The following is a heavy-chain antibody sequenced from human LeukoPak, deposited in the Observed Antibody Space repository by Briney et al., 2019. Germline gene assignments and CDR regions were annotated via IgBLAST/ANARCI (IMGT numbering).Heavy chain of an antibody. CDR1: GFTFTDYG. CDR3: AKCGLHTFGLYLY. V-gene: IGHV3-23*01. J-gene: IGHJ4*02. CDR2: INGTGHNT. D-gene: IGHD5-18*01. Sequence: GGSLRLSCTASGFTFTDYGMTWVRQAPGKGLEWVSTINGTGHNTYYADSVKGRFTISRDNSKNTLFLQMNSLRAEDTAVYYCAKCGLHTFGLYLYWGQGILITVSS.